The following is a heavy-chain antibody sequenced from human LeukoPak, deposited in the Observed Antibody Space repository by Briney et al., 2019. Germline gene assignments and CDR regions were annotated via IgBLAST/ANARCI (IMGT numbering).Heavy chain of an antibody. D-gene: IGHD6-19*01. V-gene: IGHV3-7*01. Sequence: GGSLRLSCAASGFTFSSYAMSWVRQAPGKGLEWVANIKQDGSEKYYVDSVKGRFTISRDNAKNSLYLQMNSLRAEDTAVYYCARSSHSSGWYWNWGQGTLVTVSS. J-gene: IGHJ4*02. CDR2: IKQDGSEK. CDR1: GFTFSSYA. CDR3: ARSSHSSGWYWN.